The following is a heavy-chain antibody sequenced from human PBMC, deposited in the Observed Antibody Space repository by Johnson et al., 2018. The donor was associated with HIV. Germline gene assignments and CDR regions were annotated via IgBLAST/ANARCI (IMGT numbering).Heavy chain of an antibody. CDR3: ARDQTYSFDI. D-gene: IGHD3-10*01. CDR1: GFTVSSNY. Sequence: EKLVESGGGLIQPGGSLRLSCAASGFTVSSNYMSWVRQPPGKGLEWVSVFYSGSNTYYADSVKGRFTIARDNSNNTLYLQMDRLRAEDTAQYYCARDQTYSFDIWGQGTMVTVSS. V-gene: IGHV3-53*01. J-gene: IGHJ3*02. CDR2: FYSGSNT.